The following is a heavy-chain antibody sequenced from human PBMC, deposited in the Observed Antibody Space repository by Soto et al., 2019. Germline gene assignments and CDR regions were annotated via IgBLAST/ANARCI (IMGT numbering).Heavy chain of an antibody. Sequence: PEQCLTISRKVPGYHFPTQWILWVLQMPGKGLDCMGIIDPDHSHTRIRPSFQCRVTISADTSTSTAYLQWTSLKASDTGIYYCARVWSLGYCDALSCHAAFFDLWGPGTMVTVSS. V-gene: IGHV5-51*01. D-gene: IGHD2-15*01. CDR3: ARVWSLGYCDALSCHAAFFDL. J-gene: IGHJ4*02. CDR2: IDPDHSHT. CDR1: GYHFPTQW.